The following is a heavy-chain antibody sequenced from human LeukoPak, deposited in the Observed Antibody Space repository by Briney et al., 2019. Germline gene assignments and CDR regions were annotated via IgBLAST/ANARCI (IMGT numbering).Heavy chain of an antibody. Sequence: SETLSLTCTLSGDSIRSYYWTCIRQPPAKGLEWIANIYYNGNTYFNPSLKSRVTISVDTSKNRFSLNLTSLTAADTAIYYCARGKGCSGAYCYSGFDYWGQGTLVTVSA. CDR1: GDSIRSYY. CDR3: ARGKGCSGAYCYSGFDY. CDR2: IYYNGNT. J-gene: IGHJ4*02. V-gene: IGHV4-59*01. D-gene: IGHD2-15*01.